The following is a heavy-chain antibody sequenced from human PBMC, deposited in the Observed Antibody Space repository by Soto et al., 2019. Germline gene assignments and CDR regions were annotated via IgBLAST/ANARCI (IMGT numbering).Heavy chain of an antibody. CDR2: IYYSGST. D-gene: IGHD6-19*01. V-gene: IGHV4-59*01. CDR1: GGSISSYY. J-gene: IGHJ5*02. Sequence: SGTLALPCTVSGGSISSYYVGWIRQPPGKGLEWIGYIYYSGSTNYSPSLKSRVTISVDTSKNQFSLKLSSVTAADTAVYYCARDGGQWLRAGWFDPWGQGTLVTVSS. CDR3: ARDGGQWLRAGWFDP.